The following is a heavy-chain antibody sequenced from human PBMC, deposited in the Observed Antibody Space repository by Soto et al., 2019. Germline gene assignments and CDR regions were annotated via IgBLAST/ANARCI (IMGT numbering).Heavy chain of an antibody. CDR1: AGAFRSYA. CDR2: IIPVVGTT. V-gene: IGHV1-69*01. CDR3: ARGLQLVDY. J-gene: IGHJ4*02. D-gene: IGHD6-6*01. Sequence: QVQLVQSGAEVKKPGSSVKVSCTTSAGAFRSYAISWVRQAPGQGLEWMGGIIPVVGTTNYAQKFQGRVTITEDESTSATYMELSSLTSEDTAVYYCARGLQLVDYWGQVTLVTVSS.